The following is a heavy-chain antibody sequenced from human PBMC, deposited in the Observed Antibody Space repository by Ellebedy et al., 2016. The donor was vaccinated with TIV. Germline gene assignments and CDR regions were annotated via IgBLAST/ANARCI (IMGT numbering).Heavy chain of an antibody. D-gene: IGHD3-10*01. J-gene: IGHJ6*02. CDR1: GDSVSSESYY. V-gene: IGHV4-61*01. Sequence: PSETLSLTCTVSGDSVSSESYYWSWIRLAPGKGLEWIGYVYYRGSTKYNPSLKSRVTISEDRSKNELSLKLTSVTAADTAVYYCARGYGTGRYGMDVWGQGTTVTVSS. CDR2: VYYRGST. CDR3: ARGYGTGRYGMDV.